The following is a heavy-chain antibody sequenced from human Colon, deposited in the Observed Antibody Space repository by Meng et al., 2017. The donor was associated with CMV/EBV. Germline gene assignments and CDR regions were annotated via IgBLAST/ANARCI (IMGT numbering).Heavy chain of an antibody. CDR1: GGSISGRNW. CDR3: ARVGFGNAFDS. D-gene: IGHD3-10*01. Sequence: GEGLGGSISGRNWWSWVRQRPGKGLECMGNIYHSGSTVYNPSLESRVTLSIDKSKNHFSLQMRSVTAADTAVYYCARVGFGNAFDSWGQGILVTVSS. V-gene: IGHV4-4*02. CDR2: IYHSGST. J-gene: IGHJ4*02.